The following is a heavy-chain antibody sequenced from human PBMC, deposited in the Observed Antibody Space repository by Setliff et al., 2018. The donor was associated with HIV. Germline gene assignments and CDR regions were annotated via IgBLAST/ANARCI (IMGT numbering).Heavy chain of an antibody. V-gene: IGHV1-2*04. CDR2: INPNSGGT. CDR3: ARGWNYRDYYYYGMDV. Sequence: GSVEVSCKASGYTFTGYYMHWVQQAPGQGHEWMGWINPNSGGTNYAQKFQGWVTMTRDTSISTAYMELSRLRSDDAAVYYCARGWNYRDYYYYGMDVWGQGTTVTVSS. CDR1: GYTFTGYY. J-gene: IGHJ6*02. D-gene: IGHD1-7*01.